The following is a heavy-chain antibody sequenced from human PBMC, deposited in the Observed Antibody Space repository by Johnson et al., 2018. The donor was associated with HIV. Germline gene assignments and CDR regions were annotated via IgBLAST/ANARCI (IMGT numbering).Heavy chain of an antibody. Sequence: EKLVESGGGLIQPGGSLRLSCAASGFTVSSNYMSWVRQAPGKGLEWVSVIYSGGSTYYADSVTGRFTISRDNSKNTRYLQMNSLTAEDTAGYYCAKQYGSGLTGAFDIWGQGTMVTVSS. CDR3: AKQYGSGLTGAFDI. J-gene: IGHJ3*02. CDR1: GFTVSSNY. CDR2: IYSGGST. D-gene: IGHD3-10*01. V-gene: IGHV3-53*01.